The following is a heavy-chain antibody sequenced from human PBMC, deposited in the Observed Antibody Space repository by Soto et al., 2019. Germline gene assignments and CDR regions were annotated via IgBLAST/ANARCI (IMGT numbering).Heavy chain of an antibody. CDR2: LYYSGST. J-gene: IGHJ4*02. Sequence: WATLSLTCTVSGGSVSSFFWSWIRQPPGKGLEWIGYLYYSGSTHYSPSLKSRVTISVDTSKNQFSLKLNSVTAADTAVYYCARVRHGWTFFDYWSQGTLVTVSS. V-gene: IGHV4-59*02. D-gene: IGHD6-19*01. CDR1: GGSVSSFF. CDR3: ARVRHGWTFFDY.